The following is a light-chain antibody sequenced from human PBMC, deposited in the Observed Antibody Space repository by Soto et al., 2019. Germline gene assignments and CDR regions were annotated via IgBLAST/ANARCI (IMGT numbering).Light chain of an antibody. J-gene: IGLJ1*01. CDR1: SSDVGGYNY. V-gene: IGLV2-14*01. CDR3: CSYTDSRSPI. CDR2: ELS. Sequence: LTHPASVSEPHVHSIPISCSGTSSDVGGYNYISWYQQHPGQAPKLIYFELSYRPSRISNPFSASKSGDTASLTISGLQAEVGADNYCCSYTDSRSPIFGSGPNVTV.